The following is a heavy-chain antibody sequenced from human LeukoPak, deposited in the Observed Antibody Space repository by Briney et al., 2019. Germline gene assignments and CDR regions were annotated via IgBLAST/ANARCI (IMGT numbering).Heavy chain of an antibody. CDR1: GGSISSGGYY. D-gene: IGHD2-8*01. CDR2: IYYTGST. Sequence: KSSETLSLTCNVSGGSISSGGYYWSWIRQPPGKGLEWIGYIYYTGSTYYNPSLKSRVTISVDTSKNHFSLKLSSVTAADTAAYYCARANDYGNNAIGYWGQGTLVTVSS. CDR3: ARANDYGNNAIGY. J-gene: IGHJ4*02. V-gene: IGHV4-30-4*08.